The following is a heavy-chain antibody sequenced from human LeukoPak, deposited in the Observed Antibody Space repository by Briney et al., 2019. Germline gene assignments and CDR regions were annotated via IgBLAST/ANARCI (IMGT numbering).Heavy chain of an antibody. V-gene: IGHV3-30-3*01. CDR1: GFTFSSYA. Sequence: PGRSLRLSCAASGFTFSSYAMHWVRQAPGKGLEWVAVISYDGSNKYYADSVKGRFTISRDNSKNTLYLQMNSLRAEDTAVYYCARDSGSCRGCAFDIWGQGTVVTVSS. D-gene: IGHD1-26*01. CDR3: ARDSGSCRGCAFDI. CDR2: ISYDGSNK. J-gene: IGHJ3*02.